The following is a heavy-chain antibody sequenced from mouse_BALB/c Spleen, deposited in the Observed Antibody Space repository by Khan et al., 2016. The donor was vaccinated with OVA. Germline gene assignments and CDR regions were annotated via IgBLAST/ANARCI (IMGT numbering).Heavy chain of an antibody. CDR1: GYTFTDFV. Sequence: QVQLQQSGAELVRPGVSVKISCKGSGYTFTDFVMHWVKQSHAKSLEWIGVISTYYGETTHNQKFKGKATMTVDKSSSTAFMELARLTSEDSAIYYCVRRSGESRFAYWGQGTLVTVSA. J-gene: IGHJ3*01. D-gene: IGHD1-3*01. CDR3: VRRSGESRFAY. CDR2: ISTYYGET. V-gene: IGHV1S137*01.